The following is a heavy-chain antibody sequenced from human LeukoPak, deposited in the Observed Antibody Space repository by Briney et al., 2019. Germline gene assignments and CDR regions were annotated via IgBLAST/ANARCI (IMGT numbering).Heavy chain of an antibody. CDR3: ARDPPADYYDSSGMGGNY. V-gene: IGHV3-7*03. Sequence: GGSLRLSCAASGFTFSSYWMSWVRQAPGKGLEWVANIKQDGSEKYYVDSVKGRFTISRDNAKNSLYLQMNSLRAEDTAVYYCARDPPADYYDSSGMGGNYWGQGTLVTVSS. CDR1: GFTFSSYW. CDR2: IKQDGSEK. J-gene: IGHJ4*02. D-gene: IGHD3-22*01.